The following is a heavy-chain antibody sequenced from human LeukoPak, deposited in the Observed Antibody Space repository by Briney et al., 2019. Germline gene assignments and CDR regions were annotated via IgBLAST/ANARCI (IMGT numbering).Heavy chain of an antibody. CDR3: ARVGGGSDFDY. Sequence: GGSLRLSCAASGFTFSSYWMHWVRQAPGKGLVWVSRINTDGSSTTYADSVKGRFTISRDNAKNTLYLQMNSPRAEDTAVYYCARVGGGSDFDYWGQGTLVTVSS. CDR1: GFTFSSYW. CDR2: INTDGSST. D-gene: IGHD2-15*01. J-gene: IGHJ4*02. V-gene: IGHV3-74*01.